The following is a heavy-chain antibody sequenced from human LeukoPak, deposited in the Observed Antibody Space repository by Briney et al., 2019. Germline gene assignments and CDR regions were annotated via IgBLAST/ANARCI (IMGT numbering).Heavy chain of an antibody. CDR2: FDPEDGET. V-gene: IGHV1-24*01. J-gene: IGHJ6*03. Sequence: ASVKVSCKVSGYTLTELSMHWVRQAPGKGLEWMGGFDPEDGETIYAQKFQGRVTMTEDTSTDTAYMELSSLRSEDTAVYYCAILGVPAAPYYYYYYMDVWGKGTTVTVSS. D-gene: IGHD2-2*01. CDR3: AILGVPAAPYYYYYYMDV. CDR1: GYTLTELS.